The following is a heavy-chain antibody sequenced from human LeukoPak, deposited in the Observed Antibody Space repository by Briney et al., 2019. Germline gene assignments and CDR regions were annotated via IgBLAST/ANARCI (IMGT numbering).Heavy chain of an antibody. J-gene: IGHJ4*02. CDR1: GFTFSSYS. D-gene: IGHD3-22*01. CDR2: ISSSSSYT. Sequence: PGGSLRLSCAASGFTFSSYSMNWVRQAPGKGLEWVSSISSSSSYTYYADSVKGRFTISRDNSKNTLYLQMNSLRAEDTAVYYCAKDGDDSIEHWGQGTLVTVSS. V-gene: IGHV3-21*01. CDR3: AKDGDDSIEH.